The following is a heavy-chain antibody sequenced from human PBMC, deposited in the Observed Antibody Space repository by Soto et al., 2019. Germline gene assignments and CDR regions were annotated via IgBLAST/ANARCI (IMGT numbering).Heavy chain of an antibody. Sequence: QVQLVESGGGVVQPGRSLRLSCAASGFTFSSYGMHWVRQAPGKGLEWVADISYAASNKYYADSVKGRFTISRDNSKNTRYVHMNTPRAEDAGVYYCGIVFSDSYCYGIIVWGQGTTVTVSS. CDR1: GFTFSSYG. V-gene: IGHV3-30*03. CDR2: ISYAASNK. J-gene: IGHJ6*02. D-gene: IGHD3-16*02. CDR3: GIVFSDSYCYGIIV.